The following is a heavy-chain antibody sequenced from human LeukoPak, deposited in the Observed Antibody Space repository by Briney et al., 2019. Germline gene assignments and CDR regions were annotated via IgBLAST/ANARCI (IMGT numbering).Heavy chain of an antibody. CDR3: ARDGESDGGDFDY. Sequence: PPGGSLRLSCEASNFSFSDYPMNWVRQAPGRGLEWVSYINGDGTSIYYADSLKGRFTISRDNAKNSLYLQMNSLRAEDTAVYYCARDGESDGGDFDYWGQGTLVTVSS. D-gene: IGHD2-21*01. CDR2: INGDGTSI. V-gene: IGHV3-48*04. CDR1: NFSFSDYP. J-gene: IGHJ4*02.